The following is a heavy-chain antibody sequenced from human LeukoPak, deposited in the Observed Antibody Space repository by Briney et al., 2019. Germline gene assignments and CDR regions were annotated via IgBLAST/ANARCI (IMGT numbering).Heavy chain of an antibody. CDR3: ATYYGSGGY. Sequence: QPGGSLRLSCAASGFTFSSYNMNWVRQAPGKGLEWVANINQDGSEKYYVDSVKGRFTISRDNAENSLYLQMNSLRAEDTAVYYCATYYGSGGYWGQGTLVTVSS. J-gene: IGHJ4*02. D-gene: IGHD3-10*01. CDR2: INQDGSEK. V-gene: IGHV3-7*01. CDR1: GFTFSSYN.